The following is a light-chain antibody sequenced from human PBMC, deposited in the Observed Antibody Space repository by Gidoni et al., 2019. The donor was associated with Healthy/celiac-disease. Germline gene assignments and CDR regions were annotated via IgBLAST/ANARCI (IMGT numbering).Light chain of an antibody. CDR2: DDS. J-gene: IGLJ1*01. CDR3: QVWDSSSDYV. CDR1: NMGRKS. Sequence: SYVLTQPPSASVAPVQTARITCGGHNMGRKSVHVYHQKPGQAPVLVVDDDSDRPSGIPERFSGSNSGNTATLTISRVEAGDEAYYYCQVWDSSSDYVFGTGTKVTVL. V-gene: IGLV3-21*02.